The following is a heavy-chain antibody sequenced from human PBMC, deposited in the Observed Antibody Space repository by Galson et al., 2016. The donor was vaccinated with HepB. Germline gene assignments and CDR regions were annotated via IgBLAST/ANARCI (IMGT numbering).Heavy chain of an antibody. CDR2: IYYSGST. V-gene: IGHV4-39*01. CDR3: ARAQVGEIAAAGTWFDY. Sequence: SETLSLTCTVSGGSISSRSYCWGWIRQPPGKGLEWIGSIYYSGSTYYNPSLKSRVTISVDTSKNQFSLKLSSVTAADTAVYYCARAQVGEIAAAGTWFDYWGQGTLVTVSS. J-gene: IGHJ4*02. CDR1: GGSISSRSYC. D-gene: IGHD6-13*01.